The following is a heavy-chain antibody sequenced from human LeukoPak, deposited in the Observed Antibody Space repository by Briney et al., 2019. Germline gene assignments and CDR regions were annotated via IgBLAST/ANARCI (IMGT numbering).Heavy chain of an antibody. J-gene: IGHJ4*02. CDR2: IWYDGSNK. CDR3: AKTKRYCSGGSCYWPSHY. Sequence: GGSLRLSCAASGFTFSNYGMHWVRQAPGKGLEWVALIWYDGSNKNYADSVKGRFTISRDNSKNTVYLQMNSLRAEDTAVYYCAKTKRYCSGGSCYWPSHYWGQGTLVTVSS. V-gene: IGHV3-33*06. D-gene: IGHD2-15*01. CDR1: GFTFSNYG.